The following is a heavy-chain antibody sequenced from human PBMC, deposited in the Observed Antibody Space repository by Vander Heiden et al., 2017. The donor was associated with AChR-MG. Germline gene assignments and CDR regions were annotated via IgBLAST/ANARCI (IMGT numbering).Heavy chain of an antibody. V-gene: IGHV4-34*01. CDR1: GGSFSGYY. CDR3: ARGLSRSVTTSGY. D-gene: IGHD4-17*01. Sequence: QVQLQQWGAGLLKPSETLSLTCAVYGGSFSGYYWSWIRQPPGKGLEWIGEINHSGSTNYNPSLKSRVTISVDTSKNQFSLKLSSVTAADTAVYYCARGLSRSVTTSGYWGQGTLVTVSS. CDR2: INHSGST. J-gene: IGHJ4*02.